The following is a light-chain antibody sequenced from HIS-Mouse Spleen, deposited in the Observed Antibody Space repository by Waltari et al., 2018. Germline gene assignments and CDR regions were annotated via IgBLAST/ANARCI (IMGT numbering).Light chain of an antibody. CDR3: QYGSSKWT. Sequence: EIVSTQSPGTLSLSPGERATLSCRASQSVSSSYLAWYQQKPGQAPRLLIYGASSRATGIPDRFSGSGSGTDFTLTISRLEPEDFAVYYCQYGSSKWTFGQGTKVEIK. CDR1: QSVSSSY. J-gene: IGKJ1*01. V-gene: IGKV3-20*01. CDR2: GAS.